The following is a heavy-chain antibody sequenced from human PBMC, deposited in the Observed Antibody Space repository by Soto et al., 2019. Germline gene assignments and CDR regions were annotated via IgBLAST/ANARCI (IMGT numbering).Heavy chain of an antibody. CDR1: GASVSHGY. V-gene: IGHV4-59*02. D-gene: IGHD3-22*01. CDR2: MYFGGSF. CDR3: ATSYYDSTGFAVDP. Sequence: QMQLQASGPGLVKPSETLSLTCNVSGASVSHGYWSWIRQPPGKGLEWIGFMYFGGSFNYNPSLTSRATISVETSKNQFSMKLTSVTASDTAVYYCATSYYDSTGFAVDPWGQGTLVNFSS. J-gene: IGHJ5*02.